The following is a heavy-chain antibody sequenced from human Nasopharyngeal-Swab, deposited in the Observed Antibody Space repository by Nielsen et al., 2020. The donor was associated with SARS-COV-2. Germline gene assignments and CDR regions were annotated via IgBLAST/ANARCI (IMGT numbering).Heavy chain of an antibody. CDR2: IWYDGSNK. V-gene: IGHV3-33*01. J-gene: IGHJ6*02. D-gene: IGHD6-6*01. Sequence: VRHASGRGVAWVAVIWYDGSNKYYADSVKGRFTISRDNAKNSLYLQMNSLRAEDTAVYYCARDPDILIIAAHYYGMDVWGQGTTVTVSS. CDR3: ARDPDILIIAAHYYGMDV.